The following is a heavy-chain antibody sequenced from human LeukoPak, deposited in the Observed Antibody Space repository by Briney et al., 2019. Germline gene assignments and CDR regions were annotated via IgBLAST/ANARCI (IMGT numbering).Heavy chain of an antibody. V-gene: IGHV4-34*01. J-gene: IGHJ4*02. Sequence: SETLSLTCAVYGGSFSGYYWSWIRQPPGKGLEWIGEINHSGSTYYNPSLKSRVTISVDTSKNQFSLKLSSVTAADTAVYYCARDGGRYDYVWGSYRNIRSYFDYWGQGTLVTVSS. CDR2: INHSGST. D-gene: IGHD3-16*02. CDR1: GGSFSGYY. CDR3: ARDGGRYDYVWGSYRNIRSYFDY.